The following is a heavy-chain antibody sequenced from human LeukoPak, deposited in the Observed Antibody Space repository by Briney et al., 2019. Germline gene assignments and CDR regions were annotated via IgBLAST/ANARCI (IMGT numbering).Heavy chain of an antibody. D-gene: IGHD1-26*01. J-gene: IGHJ5*02. CDR3: AHTGGSYYPFAP. Sequence: KESGPTLVKPTQTLTLTCAFSGFSLSTSKVAVGWIRQPPGKALEWLAHIYWDDDKRYSPSLKTRLTITKDTSKNQVVLTMANMDPVDTATYYCAHTGGSYYPFAPWGQGTLVTVSS. CDR1: GFSLSTSKVA. CDR2: IYWDDDK. V-gene: IGHV2-5*02.